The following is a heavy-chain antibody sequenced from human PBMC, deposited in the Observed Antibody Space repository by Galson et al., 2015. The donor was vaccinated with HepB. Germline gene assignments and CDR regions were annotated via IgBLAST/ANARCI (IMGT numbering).Heavy chain of an antibody. CDR1: GFTFSNYG. V-gene: IGHV3-33*08. CDR2: IWYDGSNK. Sequence: SLRLSCAGSGFTFSNYGMHWVRQAPGKGLEWVALIWYDGSNKYYADSVKGRFTISRDNSKNTLYLQMNSLRADDTAVYYCASPRAYRGSSPGGIDYWGQGTLVTVSS. D-gene: IGHD6-6*01. J-gene: IGHJ4*02. CDR3: ASPRAYRGSSPGGIDY.